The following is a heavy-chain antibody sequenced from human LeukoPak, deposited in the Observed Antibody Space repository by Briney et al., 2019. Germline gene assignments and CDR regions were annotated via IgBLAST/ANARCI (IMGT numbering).Heavy chain of an antibody. V-gene: IGHV3-23*01. Sequence: PGGSLRLSCAASGFTFSSYAMSWVRQAQGRGRGWAPAISGSGGSTYYADSVKGRFTISRDNSKNTLYLQMNSLRAEDTAVYYCAKAQGPYYYDSSGDWGQGTLVTVSS. CDR1: GFTFSSYA. CDR3: AKAQGPYYYDSSGD. D-gene: IGHD3-22*01. CDR2: ISGSGGST. J-gene: IGHJ4*02.